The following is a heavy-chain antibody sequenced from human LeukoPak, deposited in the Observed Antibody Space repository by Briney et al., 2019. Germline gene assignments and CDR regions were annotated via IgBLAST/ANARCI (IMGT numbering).Heavy chain of an antibody. CDR2: ISYDGSNK. D-gene: IGHD1-26*01. Sequence: QPGGSLRLSCAASGFTLSSYGLHWVRQAPGKGLEWEAVISYDGSNKFCADSVKGRFTISRDNSKNTLYLQMNSLRAEDTAMYYCAKNTGTYDGLIDSWGQGTLVTVSS. V-gene: IGHV3-30*18. J-gene: IGHJ4*02. CDR1: GFTLSSYG. CDR3: AKNTGTYDGLIDS.